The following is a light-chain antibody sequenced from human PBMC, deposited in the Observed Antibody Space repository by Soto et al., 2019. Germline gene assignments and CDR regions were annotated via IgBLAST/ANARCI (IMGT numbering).Light chain of an antibody. CDR2: SNT. CDR1: SCNIGSRT. Sequence: QSVLTQTPSASGTPGQRITISCSGSSCNIGSRTVNWYQQFPGTAPKVLIYSNTQRPSGVPDRFSASKSGTTASLAISGLQSEDEADYYCAAWDDSLNGHVFGGGTKLTVL. J-gene: IGLJ2*01. V-gene: IGLV1-44*01. CDR3: AAWDDSLNGHV.